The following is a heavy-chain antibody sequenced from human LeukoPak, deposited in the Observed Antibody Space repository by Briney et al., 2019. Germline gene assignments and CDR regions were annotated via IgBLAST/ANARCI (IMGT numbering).Heavy chain of an antibody. CDR2: IYTSGST. V-gene: IGHV4-4*07. J-gene: IGHJ3*02. CDR1: GGSIGSYY. Sequence: SETLSLTCTVSGGSIGSYYWSWIRQPAGKGLEWIGRIYTSGSTNYNPSLKSRVTMSVDTSKNQFSLKLSSVTAADTAVYYCARARPDNLWLGELPILSKAFDIWGQGTMVTVSS. D-gene: IGHD3-10*01. CDR3: ARARPDNLWLGELPILSKAFDI.